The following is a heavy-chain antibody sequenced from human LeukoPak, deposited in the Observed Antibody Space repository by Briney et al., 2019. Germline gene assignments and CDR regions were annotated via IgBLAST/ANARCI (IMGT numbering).Heavy chain of an antibody. V-gene: IGHV3-30*04. J-gene: IGHJ6*02. CDR2: ISYDGSNK. CDR1: GFTFSSYA. CDR3: ARDLLGVSYGMDV. Sequence: GGSLRLSCAASGFTFSSYAMHWVRQAPGKGLEWVAVISYDGSNKYYADSVKGRFTISRDNSKNTLYLQMNSLRAEDTPVYYCARDLLGVSYGMDVWGQGTTVTVSS. D-gene: IGHD2-15*01.